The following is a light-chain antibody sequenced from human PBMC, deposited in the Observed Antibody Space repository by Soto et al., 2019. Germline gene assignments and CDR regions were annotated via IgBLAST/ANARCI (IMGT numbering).Light chain of an antibody. CDR3: QSYDSSLSGYVI. Sequence: QLVLTQPPSVSGAPGQRVTISCTGSSSNIGATYDVHWYQQFPGTAPKLLIYGNNNRPSGVPDRFSGSKSGTSASLAITGLQAEDEADYYCQSYDSSLSGYVIFGGGTKLTVL. V-gene: IGLV1-40*01. CDR2: GNN. J-gene: IGLJ2*01. CDR1: SSNIGATYD.